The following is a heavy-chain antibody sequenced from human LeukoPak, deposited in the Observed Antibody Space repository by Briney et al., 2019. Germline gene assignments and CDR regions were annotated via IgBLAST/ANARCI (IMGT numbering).Heavy chain of an antibody. CDR3: AGLIVVVSAPYYYYYGMDV. CDR1: GGSISSSSYY. V-gene: IGHV4-39*01. Sequence: SETLSLTCTVSGGSISSSSYYWGWIRQPPGKGLEWIGSIYYSGSTYYNPSLKSRVTISVDTSKNQFSLKLSSVTAADTAVYYCAGLIVVVSAPYYYYYGMDVWGQGTTVTVSS. J-gene: IGHJ6*02. CDR2: IYYSGST. D-gene: IGHD3-22*01.